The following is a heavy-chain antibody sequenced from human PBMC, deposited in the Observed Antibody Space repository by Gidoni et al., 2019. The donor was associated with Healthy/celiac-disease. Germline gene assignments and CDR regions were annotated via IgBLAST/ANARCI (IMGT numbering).Heavy chain of an antibody. J-gene: IGHJ4*02. D-gene: IGHD6-13*01. CDR1: GFTFSSYA. V-gene: IGHV3-30-3*01. CDR2: ISYDGSNK. Sequence: QLAESGGGVVQPGRSLSRSCAASGFTFSSYARHWVRQAPGKGREWVAVISYDGSNKYYADSVKCRFTISRDNSKNTLYLQRNSLRADDTAVYYCARVAAALDYWGQGTLVTVSS. CDR3: ARVAAALDY.